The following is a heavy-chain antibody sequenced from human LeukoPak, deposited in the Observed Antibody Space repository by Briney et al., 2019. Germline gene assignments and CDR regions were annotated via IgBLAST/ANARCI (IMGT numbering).Heavy chain of an antibody. CDR2: TYYRSKWYN. CDR3: ARADIVVVPAAMSFDY. CDR1: GDSVSSNSAA. J-gene: IGHJ4*02. V-gene: IGHV6-1*01. D-gene: IGHD2-2*01. Sequence: SQTLSLTSALSGDSVSSNSAAWNWLRQSPSRGLEWLGRTYYRSKWYNEYAVSVKSRITINPDTTKNQFSLQLNSVTPEDTAVYYCARADIVVVPAAMSFDYWGQGTLVTVSS.